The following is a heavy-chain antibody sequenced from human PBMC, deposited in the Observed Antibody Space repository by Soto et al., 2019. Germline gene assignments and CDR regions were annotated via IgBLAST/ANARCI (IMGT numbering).Heavy chain of an antibody. D-gene: IGHD5-18*01. J-gene: IGHJ6*02. Sequence: QVQLVQSGAEVKKPGSSVKVSCKASGGTFSSYAISWVRQAPGQGLEWMGGIIPIFGTANYAQKFQGGVTITADESTSTAYMELSSLRSEDTAVYYCARGDTAMVQTKTNSRLNYYYGMDVWGQGTTVTVSS. CDR2: IIPIFGTA. V-gene: IGHV1-69*01. CDR1: GGTFSSYA. CDR3: ARGDTAMVQTKTNSRLNYYYGMDV.